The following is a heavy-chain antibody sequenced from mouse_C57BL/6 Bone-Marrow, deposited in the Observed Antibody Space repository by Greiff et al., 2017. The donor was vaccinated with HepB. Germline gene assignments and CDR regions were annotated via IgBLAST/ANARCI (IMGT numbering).Heavy chain of an antibody. CDR3: ARTAQASYYFDY. CDR2: ISYDGSN. D-gene: IGHD3-2*02. V-gene: IGHV3-6*01. Sequence: VQLQQSGPGLVKPSQSLSLTCSVTGYSITSGYYWNWIRQFPGNKLEWMGYISYDGSNNYNPSLKNRISITRDTSKNQFFLKLNSVTTEDTATYYCARTAQASYYFDYWGQGTTLTVSS. J-gene: IGHJ2*01. CDR1: GYSITSGYY.